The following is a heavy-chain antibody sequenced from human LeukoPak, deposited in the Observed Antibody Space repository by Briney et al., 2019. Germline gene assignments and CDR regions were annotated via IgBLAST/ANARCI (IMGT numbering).Heavy chain of an antibody. V-gene: IGHV5-51*01. CDR2: IYPADSDT. CDR3: GRQDLSDYNLDY. D-gene: IGHD4-11*01. Sequence: GESLKISCKGSGYSFTSYWIGWVRQMPGKGLEWMGIIYPADSDTKYSPSFQGQVTFSADKSMNTVYLQWSSLKASDTAMYYCGRQDLSDYNLDYWGQGTLVTVSS. CDR1: GYSFTSYW. J-gene: IGHJ4*02.